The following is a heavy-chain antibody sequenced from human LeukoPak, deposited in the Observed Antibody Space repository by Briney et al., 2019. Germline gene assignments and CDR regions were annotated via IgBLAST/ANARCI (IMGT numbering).Heavy chain of an antibody. D-gene: IGHD3-22*01. CDR1: GYTFTSYD. CDR2: MNPNSGNT. CDR3: ARDSYDSSARPTHLYYYYYMDV. J-gene: IGHJ6*03. Sequence: ASVKVSCKASGYTFTSYDINWVRQATGQGLEWMGWMNPNSGNTGYAQKFQGRVTMTRDTSISTAYMELSRLRSDDTAVYYCARDSYDSSARPTHLYYYYYMDVWGKGTTVTVSS. V-gene: IGHV1-8*02.